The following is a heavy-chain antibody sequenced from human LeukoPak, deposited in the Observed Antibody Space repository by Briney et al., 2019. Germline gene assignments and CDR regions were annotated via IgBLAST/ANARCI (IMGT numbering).Heavy chain of an antibody. CDR2: ITSSTNYM. V-gene: IGHV3-21*01. D-gene: IGHD2-21*02. CDR1: GFTFSSFT. J-gene: IGHJ4*02. Sequence: PGGSLRLSCAASGFTFSSFTMNWVRQAPGRGLEWLSSITSSTNYMHYADSVKGRFTISRDNAKNSLYLQMNSLRAADTAVYYCARGVSFRMVGTATDFDYGGQGTLVTVSS. CDR3: ARGVSFRMVGTATDFDY.